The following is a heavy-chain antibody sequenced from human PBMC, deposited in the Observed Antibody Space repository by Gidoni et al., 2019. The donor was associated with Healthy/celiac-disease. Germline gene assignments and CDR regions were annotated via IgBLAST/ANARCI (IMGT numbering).Heavy chain of an antibody. CDR2: ISGSGGST. J-gene: IGHJ4*02. CDR1: GFTFSSYA. V-gene: IGHV3-23*01. CDR3: AKDLIAAACRGFDY. D-gene: IGHD6-13*01. Sequence: EVQLLESGGGLVQPGGSLRLSCAASGFTFSSYAMSWVRQAPGKGLEWVAAISGSGGSTYSADSVKGRFTISRDNSKNTLYLQMNSLRAEYTAVYYCAKDLIAAACRGFDYWGQGTLVTVSS.